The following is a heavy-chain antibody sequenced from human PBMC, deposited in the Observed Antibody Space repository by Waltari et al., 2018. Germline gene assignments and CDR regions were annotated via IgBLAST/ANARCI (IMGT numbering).Heavy chain of an antibody. CDR1: GYTFTGYY. J-gene: IGHJ4*02. V-gene: IGHV1-2*06. CDR3: ARDALRRGVPAALNY. Sequence: QVQLVQSGAEVKKPGASVKVSCKASGYTFTGYYMHRVRQAPGQGLEWMGRINPNSGGTNYAQKFQGRVTMTRDTSISTAYMELSRLRSDDTAVYYCARDALRRGVPAALNYWGQGTLVTVSS. D-gene: IGHD2-2*01. CDR2: INPNSGGT.